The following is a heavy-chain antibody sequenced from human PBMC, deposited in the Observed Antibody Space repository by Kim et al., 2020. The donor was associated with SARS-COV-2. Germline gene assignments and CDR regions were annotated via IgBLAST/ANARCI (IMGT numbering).Heavy chain of an antibody. D-gene: IGHD6-13*01. Sequence: SETLSLTCAVYGGSFSGYYWSWIRQPPGKGLEWIGEINHSGSTNYNPSLKSRVTISVDTSKNQFSLKLSSVTAADTAVYYCARQQLVRVYFDYWGQGTLVTVSS. CDR3: ARQQLVRVYFDY. CDR2: INHSGST. J-gene: IGHJ4*02. V-gene: IGHV4-34*01. CDR1: GGSFSGYY.